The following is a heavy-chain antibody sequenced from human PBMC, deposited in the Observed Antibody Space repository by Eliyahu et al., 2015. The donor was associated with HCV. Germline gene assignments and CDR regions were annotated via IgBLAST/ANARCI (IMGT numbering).Heavy chain of an antibody. CDR1: GGTFSSYA. J-gene: IGHJ6*02. Sequence: VKKPGSSVKVSCKASGGTFSSYAISWVRQAPGQGLEWMGGIIPIFGTANYAQKFQGRITITADESTSTAYMELSSLRSEDTAVYYCARLYYYGSGRTSLTTYYYGMDVWGQGTTVTVSS. V-gene: IGHV1-69*01. CDR2: IIPIFGTA. CDR3: ARLYYYGSGRTSLTTYYYGMDV. D-gene: IGHD3-10*01.